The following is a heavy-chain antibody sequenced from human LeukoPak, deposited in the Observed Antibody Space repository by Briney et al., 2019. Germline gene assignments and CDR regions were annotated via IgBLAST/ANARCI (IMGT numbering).Heavy chain of an antibody. D-gene: IGHD6-13*01. Sequence: SETLSLTCAVYGGSFSGYYWSWIRQPPGKGLEWIGEINHSGSTNYNPSLKSRVTISVDTSKNQFSLKLSSVTAADTAVYYCARGFNDGAAAADSFDYWGQGTLVTVSS. V-gene: IGHV4-34*01. CDR3: ARGFNDGAAAADSFDY. J-gene: IGHJ4*02. CDR1: GGSFSGYY. CDR2: INHSGST.